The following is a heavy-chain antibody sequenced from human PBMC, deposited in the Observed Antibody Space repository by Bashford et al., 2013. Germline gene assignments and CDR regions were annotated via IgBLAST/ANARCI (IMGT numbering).Heavy chain of an antibody. CDR2: IDPRDSYI. D-gene: IGHD2/OR15-2a*01. J-gene: IGHJ4*02. CDR1: GYTFTDYW. Sequence: GESLKISCKNSGYTFTDYWINWVRQMPGKGLEWMARIDPRDSYINYSPSFQGHVTISVDRSISTAYLQWSSLKAADTAIYYCARDNGDFPIDYWGQGTQVTVSS. CDR3: ARDNGDFPIDY. V-gene: IGHV5-10-1*01.